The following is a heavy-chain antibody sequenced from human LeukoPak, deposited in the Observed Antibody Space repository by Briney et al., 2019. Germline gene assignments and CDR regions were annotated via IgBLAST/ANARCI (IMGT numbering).Heavy chain of an antibody. V-gene: IGHV3-21*01. CDR3: ARGYRPGYSYGFDAFDI. J-gene: IGHJ3*02. D-gene: IGHD5-18*01. CDR1: GFTFSSYS. CDR2: ISSSSSYI. Sequence: GGSLRLSCAASGFTFSSYSMNWVRQAPGKGLEWVSSISSSSSYIYYADSVKGRFTISRDNAKNSLYLQMNSLRAEDTAVYYCARGYRPGYSYGFDAFDIWGQGTMVTVSS.